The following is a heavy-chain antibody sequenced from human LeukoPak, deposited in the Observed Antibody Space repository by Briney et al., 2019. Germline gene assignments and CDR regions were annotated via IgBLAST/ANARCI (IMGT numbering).Heavy chain of an antibody. D-gene: IGHD3-22*01. Sequence: GRSLRLSCAASGFTFNSYSEYWVRQVPGKGLEWVAVISYDGTHKYYADSVKGRFTISRDNSKNTLHLQMNGLRVEDAALYYCAKSFYDSGGYYGIIDYWGQGTLVTVSS. CDR3: AKSFYDSGGYYGIIDY. CDR2: ISYDGTHK. J-gene: IGHJ4*02. CDR1: GFTFNSYS. V-gene: IGHV3-30*18.